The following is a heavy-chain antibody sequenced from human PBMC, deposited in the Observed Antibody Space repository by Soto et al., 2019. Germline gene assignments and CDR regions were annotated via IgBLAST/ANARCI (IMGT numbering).Heavy chain of an antibody. CDR1: GFTFSSYA. J-gene: IGHJ4*02. V-gene: IGHV3-23*01. CDR2: ISGSDSGT. Sequence: EVQLLESGGGLVQPGGSLRLSCAASGFTFSSYAMNWVRQAPGKGLEWVSVISGSDSGTYYADSVKGRFTISRDNSKNTLYGQMNSLRAEDTAVYYCAKAMSGYNAPLDHWGQGTRVTVSS. CDR3: AKAMSGYNAPLDH. D-gene: IGHD5-12*01.